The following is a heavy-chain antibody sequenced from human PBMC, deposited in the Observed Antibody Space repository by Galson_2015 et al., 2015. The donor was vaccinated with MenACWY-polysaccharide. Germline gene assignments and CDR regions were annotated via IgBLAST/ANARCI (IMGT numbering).Heavy chain of an antibody. Sequence: SLRLSCAASGFTFSSYEMNWVRQAPGTGLEWVSYIGSSGSNIYYAESVKGRFTISRDNAKKSMYLQMNSLRAEDTAVYYCAREDGQDVLDIWGQGTMVTVSS. CDR3: AREDGQDVLDI. CDR1: GFTFSSYE. D-gene: IGHD5-24*01. J-gene: IGHJ3*02. V-gene: IGHV3-48*03. CDR2: IGSSGSNI.